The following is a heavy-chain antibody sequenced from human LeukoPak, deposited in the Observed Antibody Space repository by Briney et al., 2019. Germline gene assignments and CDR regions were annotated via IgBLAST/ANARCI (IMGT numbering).Heavy chain of an antibody. CDR1: GYTFTGYY. V-gene: IGHV1-2*02. J-gene: IGHJ4*02. CDR3: ARDLRRGIQLWLL. CDR2: INPNSGGT. Sequence: RASVKVSCKASGYTFTGYYMHWVRQAPGQGLEWMGWINPNSGGTNYAQKFQGRVTMTRDTSVSTAYMELSRLRSDDTAVYYCARDLRRGIQLWLLWGQGTLVTVSS. D-gene: IGHD5-18*01.